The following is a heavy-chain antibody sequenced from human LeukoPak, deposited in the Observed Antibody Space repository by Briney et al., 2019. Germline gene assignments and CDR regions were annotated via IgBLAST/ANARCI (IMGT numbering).Heavy chain of an antibody. D-gene: IGHD3-9*01. CDR1: GFTFSSYG. J-gene: IGHJ4*02. V-gene: IGHV3-33*01. Sequence: GRSLRLSCAASGFTFSSYGMHWVRQAPGKGLEWVAIIWYDGSNKYYADSVKGRFTISRDNSKNTLYLQMNSLRAEDTAVYFCARDRGDRYFDWPDYWGQGTLVTVSS. CDR2: IWYDGSNK. CDR3: ARDRGDRYFDWPDY.